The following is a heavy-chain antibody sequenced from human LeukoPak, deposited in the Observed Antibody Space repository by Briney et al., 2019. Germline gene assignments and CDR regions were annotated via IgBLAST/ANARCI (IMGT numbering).Heavy chain of an antibody. CDR2: IYTSGST. Sequence: PSQTLSLTCTVSGGSISSGSYYWSWIRQPAGKGLEWIGRIYTSGSTNYNPSLKSRVTISVDTSKNQFSRKLSSVTAADTAVYYCARERVAATNGFDYWGQGTLVTVSS. V-gene: IGHV4-61*02. CDR3: ARERVAATNGFDY. CDR1: GGSISSGSYY. D-gene: IGHD2-15*01. J-gene: IGHJ4*02.